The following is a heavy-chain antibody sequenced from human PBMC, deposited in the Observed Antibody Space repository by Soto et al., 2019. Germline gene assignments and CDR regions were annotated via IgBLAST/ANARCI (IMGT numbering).Heavy chain of an antibody. CDR1: GFTFSSYG. J-gene: IGHJ5*02. CDR2: ISYDGSNK. D-gene: IGHD6-6*01. Sequence: RGSLRLSCAASGFTFSSYGMHWVRQAPGKGLEWVAVISYDGSNKYYADSVKGRFTISRDNSKNTLYLQMNSLRAEDTAVYYCAKVGERVGYSSSSTLGWFDPWGQGTLVTVSS. V-gene: IGHV3-30*18. CDR3: AKVGERVGYSSSSTLGWFDP.